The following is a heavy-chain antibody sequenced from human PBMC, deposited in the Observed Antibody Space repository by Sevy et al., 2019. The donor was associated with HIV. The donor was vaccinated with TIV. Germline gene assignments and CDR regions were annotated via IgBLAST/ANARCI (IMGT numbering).Heavy chain of an antibody. CDR2: INESGIT. J-gene: IGHJ4*02. CDR1: DGSFSGYY. D-gene: IGHD2-2*03. CDR3: ARGGGGYCSSTSCHVDY. Sequence: SETLSLTCAVHDGSFSGYYWNWIRQLPGKGLEWIGEINESGITYYNPSLKSRVTISVDTSKKQFSLKLNSVTAVDTAVYYCARGGGGYCSSTSCHVDYWGQGTLVTVSS. V-gene: IGHV4-34*01.